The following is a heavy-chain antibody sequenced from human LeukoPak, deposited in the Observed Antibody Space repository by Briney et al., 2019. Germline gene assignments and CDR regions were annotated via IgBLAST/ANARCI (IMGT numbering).Heavy chain of an antibody. CDR2: IYYSGST. V-gene: IGHV4-31*03. CDR1: GGSISSGGYY. J-gene: IGHJ6*02. Sequence: SETLSLTCTVSGGSISSGGYYWSWIRQHPGKGLEWIGYIYYSGSTYYNPSLKSRVTISVDTSKNQFSLKLSSVTAADTAVYYCARDQLSSGWYNYYYYGMDVWGQGTTVTVSS. CDR3: ARDQLSSGWYNYYYYGMDV. D-gene: IGHD6-19*01.